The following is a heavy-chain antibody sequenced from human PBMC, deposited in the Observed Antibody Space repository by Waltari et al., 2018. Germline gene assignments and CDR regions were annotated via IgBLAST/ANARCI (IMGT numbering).Heavy chain of an antibody. V-gene: IGHV3-13*01. Sequence: EVQLVESGGGLVQSGGSLRLSCAASGFIFSDYGMHGVRQSSGKGLEWVSGIGAAGDTYYSGSVKGRFTISRENGKNSLYLRMNSLRAGDTAVYYCARVDTTAWYGVFDYWGQGILVTVSS. J-gene: IGHJ4*02. D-gene: IGHD6-19*01. CDR3: ARVDTTAWYGVFDY. CDR2: IGAAGDT. CDR1: GFIFSDYG.